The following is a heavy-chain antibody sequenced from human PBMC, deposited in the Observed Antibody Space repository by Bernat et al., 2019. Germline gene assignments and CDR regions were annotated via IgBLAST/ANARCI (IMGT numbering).Heavy chain of an antibody. CDR2: ISYDGSNK. CDR3: AKDTAGMSDIDY. V-gene: IGHV3-30*18. Sequence: QVQLVESGGGVVQPGRSLRLSCAASGFTFSSYGMHWVRQAPGKGLEWVAVISYDGSNKYYADSVKGRFTISRDNSKNTLYLQMNSLGAEDTAVYYCAKDTAGMSDIDYWGQGTLVAVSS. J-gene: IGHJ4*02. D-gene: IGHD2-8*02. CDR1: GFTFSSYG.